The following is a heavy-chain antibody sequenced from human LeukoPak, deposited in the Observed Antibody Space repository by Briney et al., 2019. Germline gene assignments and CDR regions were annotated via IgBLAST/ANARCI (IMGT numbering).Heavy chain of an antibody. V-gene: IGHV4-31*03. CDR3: ARGWFTMGFDP. J-gene: IGHJ5*02. CDR2: IYYSGST. D-gene: IGHD2-2*01. CDR1: GGSISSGGYY. Sequence: SETLSLACTVSGGSISSGGYYWSWIRQHPGKGLEWIGYIYYSGSTYYNPSLKSRVTISVDTSKNQFSLKLSSVTAADTAVYYCARGWFTMGFDPWGQGTLVTVSS.